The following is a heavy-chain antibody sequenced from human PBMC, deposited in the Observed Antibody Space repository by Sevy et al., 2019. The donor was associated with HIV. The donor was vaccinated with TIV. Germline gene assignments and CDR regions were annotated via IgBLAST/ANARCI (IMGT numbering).Heavy chain of an antibody. D-gene: IGHD3-22*01. V-gene: IGHV3-15*01. CDR1: GFTFSNAW. J-gene: IGHJ4*02. CDR2: IQSKTDGGTT. Sequence: GGSLRLSCAASGFTFSNAWMSWVRQAPGKGLEWVGRIQSKTDGGTTDYAAPVKGRFTISRDDSKNTLYLQMNSLKTEDTAVYYCTTDPRRHYYDSSGYYYVDYWGQGTLVTVSS. CDR3: TTDPRRHYYDSSGYYYVDY.